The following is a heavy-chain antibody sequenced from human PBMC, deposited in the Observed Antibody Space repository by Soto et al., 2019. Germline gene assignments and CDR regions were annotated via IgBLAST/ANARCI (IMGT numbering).Heavy chain of an antibody. J-gene: IGHJ4*02. D-gene: IGHD2-8*01. Sequence: SVKVSCKASGGTFSSYAISWVRQAPGQGLEWMGGIIPIFGTANYAQKFQGRVTITADESTSTAYMELSSLRSEDTAVYYCANWAAWGCTNGVCQSYFDYWGQGTLVTVSS. CDR3: ANWAAWGCTNGVCQSYFDY. V-gene: IGHV1-69*13. CDR1: GGTFSSYA. CDR2: IIPIFGTA.